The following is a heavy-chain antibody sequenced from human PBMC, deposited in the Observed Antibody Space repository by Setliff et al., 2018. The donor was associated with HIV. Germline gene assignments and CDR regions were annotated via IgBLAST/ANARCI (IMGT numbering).Heavy chain of an antibody. D-gene: IGHD3-3*01. J-gene: IGHJ6*03. CDR3: ARGSRQLTIFGVVFKTNYYFMDV. CDR2: INHDRTT. CDR1: GGSFSGYY. V-gene: IGHV4-34*01. Sequence: SETLFLTCAVYGGSFSGYYWSWIRQPPGKGLEWIGEINHDRTTNYNPSLKSRVTISVDTSKNQLSLTLNSVTAADTAVYYCARGSRQLTIFGVVFKTNYYFMDVWGKGTAVTVSS.